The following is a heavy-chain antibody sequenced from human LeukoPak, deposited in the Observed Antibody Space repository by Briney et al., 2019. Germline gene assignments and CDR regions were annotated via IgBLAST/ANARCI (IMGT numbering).Heavy chain of an antibody. J-gene: IGHJ3*01. V-gene: IGHV5-51*01. CDR2: IYPGDSGP. CDR1: GYSFTSYC. Sequence: GESLKISCKVSGYSFTSYCIGWVRQMPGKGLERMGIIYPGDSGPTYSPSFQGQVTISVDKSINTAYLQWSSLQASDTAMYYCGMSGDRVPLQDDVFDVWGQGTMFTVST. CDR3: GMSGDRVPLQDDVFDV. D-gene: IGHD1-26*01.